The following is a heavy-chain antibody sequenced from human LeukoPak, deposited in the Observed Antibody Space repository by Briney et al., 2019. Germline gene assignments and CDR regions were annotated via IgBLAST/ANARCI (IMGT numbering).Heavy chain of an antibody. V-gene: IGHV5-51*01. CDR3: ARQPLVRDCGGDCEFDY. D-gene: IGHD2-21*02. CDR1: GYSFSNYW. CDR2: IYPGDSNT. J-gene: IGHJ4*02. Sequence: GESLKISCKGSGYSFSNYWIGWVRQMPGKGLEWMGIIYPGDSNTGYSPSFQGQVTISADKSISTAYLQWTSLKAPDTAIYYCARQPLVRDCGGDCEFDYWGQGTRVSVSS.